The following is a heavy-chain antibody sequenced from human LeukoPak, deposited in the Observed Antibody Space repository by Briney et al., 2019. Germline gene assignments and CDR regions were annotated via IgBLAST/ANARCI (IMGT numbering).Heavy chain of an antibody. CDR2: ISAYNGNT. V-gene: IGHV1-18*01. CDR3: ARDRPWGTSCYSPAFDY. J-gene: IGHJ4*02. Sequence: ASVKVSCKASGYTFTSYGISWVRQAPGQGLEWMGWISAYNGNTNYAQKLQGRVTMTTDTSTSTAYMELRSLRSGDTAVYYCARDRPWGTSCYSPAFDYWGQGTLVTVSS. CDR1: GYTFTSYG. D-gene: IGHD2-2*01.